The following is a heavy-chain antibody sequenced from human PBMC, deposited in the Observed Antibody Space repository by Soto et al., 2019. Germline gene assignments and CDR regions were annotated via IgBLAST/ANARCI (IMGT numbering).Heavy chain of an antibody. CDR3: ARARGNSWYSDS. V-gene: IGHV3-21*01. Sequence: GGSLRLSCAGSGFTFSSYTFIWVRQAPGKGLEWVSSFSSTGGYIKYRDSVKGRFTISRDNAKNSLYLQMDSLRVEDTAVYYCARARGNSWYSDSWGQGTLVTVSS. D-gene: IGHD6-13*01. CDR1: GFTFSSYT. CDR2: FSSTGGYI. J-gene: IGHJ4*02.